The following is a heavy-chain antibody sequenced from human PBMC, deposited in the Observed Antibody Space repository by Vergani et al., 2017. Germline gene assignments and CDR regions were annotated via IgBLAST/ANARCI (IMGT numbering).Heavy chain of an antibody. CDR3: ARGSDSYAYFDY. D-gene: IGHD5-18*01. Sequence: QVQLQESGPGLVKPSEPLSLTCSVSGVSISTYYWSWIRQPPGKGLEWIGYVYYTGSTNYDPSLKSRVTISLDTSKNQFSLKLSSVTAADTAVYYCARGSDSYAYFDYWGQGTLVTVSS. CDR2: VYYTGST. J-gene: IGHJ4*02. CDR1: GVSISTYY. V-gene: IGHV4-59*08.